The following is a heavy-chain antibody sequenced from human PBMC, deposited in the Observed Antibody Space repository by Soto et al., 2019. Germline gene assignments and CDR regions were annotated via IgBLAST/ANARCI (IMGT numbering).Heavy chain of an antibody. J-gene: IGHJ4*02. V-gene: IGHV3-48*03. CDR1: GFTFSSYE. CDR2: ISSSGSTI. D-gene: IGHD3-22*01. Sequence: GGSLRLSCAASGFTFSSYEMNWVRQAPGKGLEWVSYISSSGSTIYYADSVKGRFTISRDNAKNSLYLQMNSLRAEDTAVYYCAREDNYDSSGLLVYWGQGTRVTVSS. CDR3: AREDNYDSSGLLVY.